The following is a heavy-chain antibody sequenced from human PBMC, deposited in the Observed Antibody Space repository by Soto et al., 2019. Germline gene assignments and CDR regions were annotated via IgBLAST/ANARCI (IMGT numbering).Heavy chain of an antibody. D-gene: IGHD1-26*01. CDR1: GGSVSSGGYY. V-gene: IGHV4-31*03. CDR2: ISYSGNT. CDR3: ARGSDYVYFFDH. Sequence: QVQLQESGPGLVKPSQTLSLTCTVSGGSVSSGGYYWSWIRQPPGKGLEWIGYISYSGNTFYNPSLKSRVTISIDTSKNQFSLKLRYVTAADPALFYCARGSDYVYFFDHWGQGTLVTVSS. J-gene: IGHJ4*02.